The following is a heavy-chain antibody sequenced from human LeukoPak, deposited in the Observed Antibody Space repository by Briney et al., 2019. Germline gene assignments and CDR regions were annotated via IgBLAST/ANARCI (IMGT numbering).Heavy chain of an antibody. D-gene: IGHD3-22*01. V-gene: IGHV4-34*01. CDR1: GGSFSGYY. J-gene: IGHJ6*02. CDR2: INHSGST. CDR3: ARARYYDSSGYPYYYYGMDV. Sequence: PSETLSLTCAVYGGSFSGYYWSWIRQPPGKGLEWIGEINHSGSTNYNPSLKSRVTISVDTSKNQFSLKLSSVTAADTAVYYCARARYYDSSGYPYYYYGMDVWGQGATVTVSS.